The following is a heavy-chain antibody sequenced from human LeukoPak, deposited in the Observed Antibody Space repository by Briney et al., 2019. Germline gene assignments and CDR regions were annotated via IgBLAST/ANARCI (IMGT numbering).Heavy chain of an antibody. CDR2: FDPEDGET. V-gene: IGHV1-24*01. CDR3: ATITAYYGSGSYQDY. CDR1: GYTLTELS. D-gene: IGHD3-10*01. Sequence: GASVKVSFKVSGYTLTELSMHWVRQAPGKGLEWMGGFDPEDGETIYAQKVQGRVTMTEDTSTDTAYMELSSLRSEDTAVYYCATITAYYGSGSYQDYWGQGTLVTVSS. J-gene: IGHJ4*02.